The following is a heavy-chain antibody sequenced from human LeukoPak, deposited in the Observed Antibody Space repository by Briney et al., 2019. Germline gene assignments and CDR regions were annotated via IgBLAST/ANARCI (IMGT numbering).Heavy chain of an antibody. CDR3: ARVMVRGVIITVDY. CDR2: INPNSGGT. D-gene: IGHD3-10*01. J-gene: IGHJ4*02. V-gene: IGHV1-2*02. CDR1: GYTFTGYY. Sequence: VASVKVSCKASGYTFTGYYMHWVRQAPGQGLEWMGWINPNSGGTNYAQKFQGRVTMTRDTSISTAYMELSRLRSDDTAVYYCARVMVRGVIITVDYWGQGTLVTASS.